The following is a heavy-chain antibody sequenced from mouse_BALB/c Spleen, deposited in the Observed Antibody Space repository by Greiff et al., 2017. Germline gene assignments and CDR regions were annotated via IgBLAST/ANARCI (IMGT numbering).Heavy chain of an antibody. Sequence: VQLQQSGPGLVQPSQSLSITCTVSGFSLNGYGVHWVRQSPGKGLEWLGVIWSGGSTDYNAAFISRLSISKDNSKSQVFFKMNSLQANDTAIYYCARRGGNYRYAMDYWGQGTSVTVSS. CDR1: GFSLNGYG. D-gene: IGHD2-1*01. J-gene: IGHJ4*01. V-gene: IGHV2-2*02. CDR2: IWSGGST. CDR3: ARRGGNYRYAMDY.